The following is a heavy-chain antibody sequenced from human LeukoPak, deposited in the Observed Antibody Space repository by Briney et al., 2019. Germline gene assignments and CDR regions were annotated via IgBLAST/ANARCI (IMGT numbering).Heavy chain of an antibody. CDR3: ARWVGYSNWFDP. J-gene: IGHJ5*02. Sequence: ASVKVSCKASGYTFTGYYVLWVRQAPGQGLEWMGWINPNRGDTNYAQKFQGRVTMTRDTSISTAYMELSGPKSDDTAVYYCARWVGYSNWFDPWGQGTLVTVSS. CDR2: INPNRGDT. CDR1: GYTFTGYY. V-gene: IGHV1-2*02. D-gene: IGHD2-15*01.